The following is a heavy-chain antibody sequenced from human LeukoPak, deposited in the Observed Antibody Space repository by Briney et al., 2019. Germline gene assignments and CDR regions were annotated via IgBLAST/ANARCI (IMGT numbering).Heavy chain of an antibody. Sequence: SETLSLTCTFSGGSISNYYWTWIRQPPGRGLAWMGYIYYSGTTNYNPSLKSRVTISVDTSKNQFSLRLSSLTAADTAVYYCARGGVAEYVYWGQGTLVTVSS. J-gene: IGHJ4*02. CDR3: ARGGVAEYVY. CDR1: GGSISNYY. V-gene: IGHV4-59*01. CDR2: IYYSGTT. D-gene: IGHD3-16*01.